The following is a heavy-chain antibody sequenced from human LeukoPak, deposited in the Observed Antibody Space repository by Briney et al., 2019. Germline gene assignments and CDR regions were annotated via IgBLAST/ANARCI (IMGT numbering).Heavy chain of an antibody. CDR1: GFTLNKYA. J-gene: IGHJ4*02. Sequence: AGGSLRLSCAASGFTLNKYAMHWVRQAPGQGLESVAVISSDGREEFYPDSVKGRLTISRDTSKNTLYLQMNTLRVEDTAVYYCTKALGQGSGHDFTINYWGQGTLVTVSS. D-gene: IGHD5-12*01. V-gene: IGHV3-30*04. CDR2: ISSDGREE. CDR3: TKALGQGSGHDFTINY.